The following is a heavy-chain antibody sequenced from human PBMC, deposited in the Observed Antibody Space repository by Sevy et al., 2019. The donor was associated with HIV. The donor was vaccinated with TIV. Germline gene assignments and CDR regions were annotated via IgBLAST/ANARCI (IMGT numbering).Heavy chain of an antibody. CDR1: GGSISSGDYY. CDR2: IYYSGST. V-gene: IGHV4-30-4*01. J-gene: IGHJ4*02. CDR3: ARWSYGDYVTYFDY. Sequence: SETLSLTCTVSGGSISSGDYYWSWIRQPPGKGLEGIGCIYYSGSTYYNPSLKSRVTMSVDTSKNNFSLKLTPVTAADTAVYFCARWSYGDYVTYFDYWGQGTLVTVSS. D-gene: IGHD4-17*01.